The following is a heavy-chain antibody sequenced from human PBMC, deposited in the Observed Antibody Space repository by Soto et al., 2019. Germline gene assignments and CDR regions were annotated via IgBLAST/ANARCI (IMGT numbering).Heavy chain of an antibody. J-gene: IGHJ4*02. CDR1: GFTFSSYP. CDR3: ARGKAAQNDY. D-gene: IGHD6-13*01. CDR2: ISYDGSNK. Sequence: QVQLVESGGGVVQPGRSLRLSCVGSGFTFSSYPMYWVRQAPGKGLEWVAIISYDGSNKYYADSVKGRFTISKDSPKNTLYLQMNSLRTEDTAVYYCARGKAAQNDYWGQGTLVTVSS. V-gene: IGHV3-30-3*01.